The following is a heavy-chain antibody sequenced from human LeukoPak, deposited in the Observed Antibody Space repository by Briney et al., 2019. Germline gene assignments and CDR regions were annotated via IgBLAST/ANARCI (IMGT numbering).Heavy chain of an antibody. J-gene: IGHJ4*02. CDR2: IKSKTDGGTT. V-gene: IGHV3-15*01. D-gene: IGHD1-26*01. CDR1: GFTFSNAW. CDR3: TTDPLVAGATTLS. Sequence: PGGSLRLSCAASGFTFSNAWMSWVRQAPGKGLEWVGRIKSKTDGGTTDYAAPVKGRFTISRDDSKNTLYLQMNSLKTEDTAVYYCTTDPLVAGATTLSWGQGTLVTVSS.